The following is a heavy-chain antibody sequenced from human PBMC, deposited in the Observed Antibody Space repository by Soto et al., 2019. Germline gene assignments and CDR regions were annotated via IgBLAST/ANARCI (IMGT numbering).Heavy chain of an antibody. Sequence: ASVQVSCKASGYTFTVYQMHRVGLAPSPWRDGMGRIKAYSGGTNYAQKFQGRVTMTRDTSISTAYMEVSRLRSDDTAVYYCARVWRFYDRGSSDIANDAFDVWGQGTMVTVSS. V-gene: IGHV1-2*02. CDR2: IKAYSGGT. CDR3: ARVWRFYDRGSSDIANDAFDV. D-gene: IGHD3-22*01. CDR1: GYTFTVYQ. J-gene: IGHJ3*01.